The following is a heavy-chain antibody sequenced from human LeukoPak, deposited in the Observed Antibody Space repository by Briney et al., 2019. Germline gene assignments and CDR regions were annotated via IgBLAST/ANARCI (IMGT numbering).Heavy chain of an antibody. CDR2: IYYSGST. D-gene: IGHD2-15*01. V-gene: IGHV4-31*03. CDR3: ARVPLLAAAPFDY. Sequence: PSETLSLTCTVSGGSISSGGYYWSWIRQHPGKGLEWIGYIYYSGSTYYNPSLKSRVTISVDTSKNQFSLKLSSVTAADTAVYYCARVPLLAAAPFDYWGQGTLVTVSS. J-gene: IGHJ4*02. CDR1: GGSISSGGYY.